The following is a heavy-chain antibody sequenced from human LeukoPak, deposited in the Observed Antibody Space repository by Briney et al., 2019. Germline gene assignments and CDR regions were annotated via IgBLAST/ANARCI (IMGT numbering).Heavy chain of an antibody. J-gene: IGHJ4*02. CDR1: GFTVSSNY. CDR2: IYSGGST. V-gene: IGHV3-53*01. CDR3: ARARRDKALDY. Sequence: GGSLRLSCAASGFTVSSNYMSWVRQAPGKGLEWVSVIYSGGSTYYADSVKGRFTISRDNSKNTLYLQMNSLRAEDTAVYYCARARRDKALDYWGQGTLVTVSS.